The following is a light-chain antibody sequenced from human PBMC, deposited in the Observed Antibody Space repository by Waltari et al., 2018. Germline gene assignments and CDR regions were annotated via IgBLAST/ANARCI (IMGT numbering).Light chain of an antibody. CDR3: YSLDSSGNHVAV. CDR1: SLRSYY. CDR2: GKN. V-gene: IGLV3-19*01. J-gene: IGLJ3*02. Sequence: SELTQDSAVSVELGQTVRITCKGDSLRSYYASWYQQKPGQAPVLVIYGKNKRRSGIPDRFSVSSSGNTASLTLTGAQAEDDADYYCYSLDSSGNHVAVFGAGTKLTVL.